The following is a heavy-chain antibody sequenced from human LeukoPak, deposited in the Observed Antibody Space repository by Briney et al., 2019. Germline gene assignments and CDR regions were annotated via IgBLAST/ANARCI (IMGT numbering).Heavy chain of an antibody. Sequence: GSLRLSCAASGFTFSSYWMSWVRQAPGKGLEWVANIKQDGSEKYYVDSVKGRFTISRDNAKNSLYLQMNSLRAEDTAVYYCARETGDSSSWSDGFDIWGQGTMVTVSS. CDR3: ARETGDSSSWSDGFDI. D-gene: IGHD6-13*01. V-gene: IGHV3-7*03. CDR2: IKQDGSEK. J-gene: IGHJ3*02. CDR1: GFTFSSYW.